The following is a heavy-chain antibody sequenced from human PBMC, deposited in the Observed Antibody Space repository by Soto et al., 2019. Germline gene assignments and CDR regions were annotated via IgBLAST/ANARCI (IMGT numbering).Heavy chain of an antibody. CDR3: AKTESFNGYYNAFDS. V-gene: IGHV3-23*01. D-gene: IGHD3-9*01. J-gene: IGHJ4*02. Sequence: GALRLSCAASGFSFAGYAVAWVRQAPGKGLKWVSTVSGGGGSTSSADSVKGRFTISRDNSGNTVYLQMNSLNAGDTAFYCCAKTESFNGYYNAFDSWGQGTRVTVSS. CDR1: GFSFAGYA. CDR2: VSGGGGST.